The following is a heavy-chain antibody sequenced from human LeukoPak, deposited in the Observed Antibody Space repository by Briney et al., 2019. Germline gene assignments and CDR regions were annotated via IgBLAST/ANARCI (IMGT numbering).Heavy chain of an antibody. J-gene: IGHJ4*02. Sequence: SVKVSCTASGRTFISYAISWVRQAPGQGLEWMGGIIPIFGTANYAQKFQGRVTITADESTSTAYMELSSLRSEDTAVYYCARYGGYDPYSSSWYSYDYWGQGTLVTVSS. D-gene: IGHD6-13*01. CDR3: ARYGGYDPYSSSWYSYDY. CDR2: IIPIFGTA. V-gene: IGHV1-69*13. CDR1: GRTFISYA.